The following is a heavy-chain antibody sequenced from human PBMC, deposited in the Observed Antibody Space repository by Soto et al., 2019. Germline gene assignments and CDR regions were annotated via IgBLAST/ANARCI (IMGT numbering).Heavy chain of an antibody. D-gene: IGHD3-10*01. CDR1: GFTFSNAW. CDR3: TTVDSGSYYGRGYYYYYGMDV. Sequence: GGSLRLSCAASGFTFSNAWMNWVRQAPGKGLEWVGRIKSKTDGGTTDYAAPVKGRFTISRDDSKNTLYLQMNSLKTEDTAVYYCTTVDSGSYYGRGYYYYYGMDVWGQGTTVTVSS. V-gene: IGHV3-15*07. CDR2: IKSKTDGGTT. J-gene: IGHJ6*02.